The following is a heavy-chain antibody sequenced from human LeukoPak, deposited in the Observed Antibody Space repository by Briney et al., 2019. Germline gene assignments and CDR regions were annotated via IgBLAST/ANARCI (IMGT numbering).Heavy chain of an antibody. CDR3: ARDAKYCSSTSCYAFDY. J-gene: IGHJ4*02. D-gene: IGHD2-2*01. CDR2: IIPIFGTA. Sequence: SVKVSCKASGGTFSSYAISWARQAPGQGLEWMGGIIPIFGTANYAQKFQGRVTITADESTSTAYMELSSLRSEDTAVYYCARDAKYCSSTSCYAFDYWGQGTLVTVSS. V-gene: IGHV1-69*13. CDR1: GGTFSSYA.